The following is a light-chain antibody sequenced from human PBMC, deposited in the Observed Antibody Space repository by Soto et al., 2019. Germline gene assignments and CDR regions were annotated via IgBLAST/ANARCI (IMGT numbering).Light chain of an antibody. CDR2: GAS. CDR1: QSVSNH. Sequence: EILVTQSPATLSLSPGERATLSCRANQSVSNHLAWYQQKPGQAPRLLIYGASTRATGIPARFSGSGSGTEFTLTISSLQSEDFAVYYCQQYNNWPRSFGQGTRLEIK. V-gene: IGKV3-15*01. J-gene: IGKJ5*01. CDR3: QQYNNWPRS.